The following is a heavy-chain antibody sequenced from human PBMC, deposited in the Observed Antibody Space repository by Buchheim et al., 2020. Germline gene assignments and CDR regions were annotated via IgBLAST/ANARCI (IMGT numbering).Heavy chain of an antibody. D-gene: IGHD6-19*01. V-gene: IGHV4-30-4*01. J-gene: IGHJ6*02. CDR1: GGSISSGDYY. CDR3: ASPRSSSGWYGNYYYYGMDV. Sequence: QVQLQESGPGLVKPSQTLSLTCTVSGGSISSGDYYWSWIRQPPGKGLEWIGYIYYSGSTYYNPSLKSRVTISVDTSKNQFSLKLSSVTAADAAVYYCASPRSSSGWYGNYYYYGMDVWGQGTT. CDR2: IYYSGST.